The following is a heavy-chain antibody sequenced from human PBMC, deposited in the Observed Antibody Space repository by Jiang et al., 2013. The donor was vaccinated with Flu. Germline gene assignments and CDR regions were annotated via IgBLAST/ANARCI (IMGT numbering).Heavy chain of an antibody. V-gene: IGHV4-59*08. D-gene: IGHD6-13*01. J-gene: IGHJ5*02. CDR1: GGSISSYY. CDR2: IYYSGST. CDR3: ARTSIAAAGKYNWFDP. Sequence: PGLVKPSETLSLTCTVSGGSISSYYWSWIRQPPGKGLEWIGYIYYSGSTNYNPSLKSRVTISVDTSKNQFSLKLSSVTAADTAVYYCARTSIAAAGKYNWFDPWGQGTLVTVSS.